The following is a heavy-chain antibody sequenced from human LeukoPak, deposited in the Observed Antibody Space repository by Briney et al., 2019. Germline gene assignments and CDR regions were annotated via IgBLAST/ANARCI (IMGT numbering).Heavy chain of an antibody. CDR1: GLPFRNYA. Sequence: GGPLKLPVAASGLPFRNYAMTGFGRAPGKGRSGVSYISSSSSTIYYADSMKGRFTISRDNAKNSLYLQMNSLRDEDTAVYYCKGSSWYNYYYMDVWGKGTTVTVSS. CDR2: ISSSSSTI. CDR3: KGSSWYNYYYMDV. V-gene: IGHV3-48*02. J-gene: IGHJ6*03. D-gene: IGHD6-13*01.